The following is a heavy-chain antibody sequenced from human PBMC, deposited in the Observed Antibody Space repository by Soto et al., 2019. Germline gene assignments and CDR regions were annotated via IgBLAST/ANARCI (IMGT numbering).Heavy chain of an antibody. CDR1: GFSLSTSGVG. V-gene: IGHV2-5*01. J-gene: IGHJ5*02. CDR3: AHSQKARAHDIADRHPFHP. Sequence: SGPTLVNPTQTLTLTCTFSGFSLSTSGVGVGWIRQPPGKALEWLALIYWNDDKRYSPSLKSRLTITKDTSKNQVVLTMTNMDPVDTATYDRAHSQKARAHDIADRHPFHPWGEGGLGTVS. CDR2: IYWNDDK. D-gene: IGHD6-6*01.